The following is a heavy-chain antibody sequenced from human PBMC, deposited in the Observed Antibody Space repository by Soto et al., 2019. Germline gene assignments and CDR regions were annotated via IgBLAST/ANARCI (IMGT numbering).Heavy chain of an antibody. J-gene: IGHJ6*03. Sequence: GGSLRLSCAASGFTFSNAWMSWVRQAPGKGLEWVGRIKSKTDGGTTDYAAPVKGRFTISSDDSKNTLYLQMNSLKTEDTAVYYCTTNRYDFWSGYSYYYYYYMDVWGKGTTVTVSS. V-gene: IGHV3-15*01. CDR1: GFTFSNAW. D-gene: IGHD3-3*01. CDR3: TTNRYDFWSGYSYYYYYYMDV. CDR2: IKSKTDGGTT.